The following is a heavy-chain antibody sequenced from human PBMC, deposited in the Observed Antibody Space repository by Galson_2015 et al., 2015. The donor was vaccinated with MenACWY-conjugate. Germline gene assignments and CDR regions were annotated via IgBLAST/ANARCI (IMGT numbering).Heavy chain of an antibody. Sequence: SLRLSCAASGFTFSSYGMHWVRQAPGKGLEWVAVIWYDGSKKYYTDSVKGRFTISRDNSKNTLSLQMNSLRAEDTAVYYCARDFIAVRPGWFDPWGQGTLVTVSS. CDR3: ARDFIAVRPGWFDP. D-gene: IGHD6-6*01. CDR1: GFTFSSYG. CDR2: IWYDGSKK. J-gene: IGHJ5*02. V-gene: IGHV3-33*08.